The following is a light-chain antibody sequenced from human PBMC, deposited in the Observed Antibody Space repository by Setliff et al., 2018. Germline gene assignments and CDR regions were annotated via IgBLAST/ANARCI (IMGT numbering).Light chain of an antibody. J-gene: IGLJ2*01. Sequence: QSALAQPASVSGSPGQSITISCSGTIGDVGAYDFVSWYQHHPGKAPKLVIYEVTNQPSGISNRFSGSKSGNSASLIISGLQAEDEADYYCCSYAGSSTIIFGGGTKVTVL. V-gene: IGLV2-14*01. CDR1: IGDVGAYDF. CDR3: CSYAGSSTII. CDR2: EVT.